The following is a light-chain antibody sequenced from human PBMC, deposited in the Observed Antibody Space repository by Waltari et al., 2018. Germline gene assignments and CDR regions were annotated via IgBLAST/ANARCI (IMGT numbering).Light chain of an antibody. CDR2: GNK. J-gene: IGLJ2*01. CDR3: QSYDSSLTASV. CDR1: SSNIGADSD. V-gene: IGLV1-40*01. Sequence: QSGLTQPPSVSGAPGQRVTISCTGTSSNIGADSDVHWYHVLPGTAPKLLIFGNKNRPSGVPDRFSGSKSGTSASLAITGLQAEDEADYYCQSYDSSLTASVFGGGTKLTVL.